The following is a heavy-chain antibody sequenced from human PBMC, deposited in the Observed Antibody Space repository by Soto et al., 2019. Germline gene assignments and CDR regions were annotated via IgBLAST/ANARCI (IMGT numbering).Heavy chain of an antibody. Sequence: SETLSLTCTVSGGSISGSSYYWGWIRQPPGKGLEWIGNIYYSGSTYYNPSLKSRVTISADTSKNQFSLKLSSVTAADTAVYYCMLGSGWKDFDYWGQGTLIT. J-gene: IGHJ4*02. CDR1: GGSISGSSYY. V-gene: IGHV4-39*01. CDR3: MLGSGWKDFDY. D-gene: IGHD3-22*01. CDR2: IYYSGST.